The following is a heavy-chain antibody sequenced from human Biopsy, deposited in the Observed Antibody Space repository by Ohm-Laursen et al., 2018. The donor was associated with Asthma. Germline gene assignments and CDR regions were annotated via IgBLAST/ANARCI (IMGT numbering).Heavy chain of an antibody. V-gene: IGHV1-69*13. CDR2: IMIVFGTT. CDR1: GGTFSNFA. CDR3: ARCQVGYSSGWSLLLKKIYYSGMDV. J-gene: IGHJ6*02. Sequence: SVKVSCKAPGGTFSNFAISWVRQAPGQGLEWLGGIMIVFGTTNYAQKIQGRVTITADESTSTAYMEVTSLRSEETAIYYCARCQVGYSSGWSLLLKKIYYSGMDVWGQGTAVTVPS. D-gene: IGHD6-19*01.